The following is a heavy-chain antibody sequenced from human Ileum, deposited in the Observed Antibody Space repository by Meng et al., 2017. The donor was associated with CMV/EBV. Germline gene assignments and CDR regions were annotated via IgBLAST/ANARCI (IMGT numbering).Heavy chain of an antibody. CDR3: ARDSTYPSGLDY. J-gene: IGHJ4*02. D-gene: IGHD3-10*01. CDR2: ISYSGTA. Sequence: QQQLQESGHGLVKPSETLSLTCTVSGGSISSSLYYWGWIRQPPGKGLEWIGTISYSGTAFYNLSLKSRVAISIDTSKFQFSLKLSSVTATDTAVYYCARDSTYPSGLDYWGQGTLVTVSS. CDR1: GGSISSSLYY. V-gene: IGHV4-39*07.